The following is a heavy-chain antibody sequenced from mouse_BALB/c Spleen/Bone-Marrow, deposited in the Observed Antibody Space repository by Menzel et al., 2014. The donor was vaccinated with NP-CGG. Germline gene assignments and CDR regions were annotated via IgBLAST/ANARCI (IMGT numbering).Heavy chain of an antibody. CDR1: GYSFTGYN. D-gene: IGHD2-1*01. CDR3: ARRAGYGNPWYFDV. V-gene: IGHV1-39*01. J-gene: IGHJ1*01. CDR2: IDPYYGGT. Sequence: LVESGPELEKPGASVKISCKASGYSFTGYNMNWVKQGNGKSLEWIGNIDPYYGGTSYNQKFKGKATLTVDKSSSAAYMQLKSLTSEDSAVYYCARRAGYGNPWYFDVWGAGTTVTVSS.